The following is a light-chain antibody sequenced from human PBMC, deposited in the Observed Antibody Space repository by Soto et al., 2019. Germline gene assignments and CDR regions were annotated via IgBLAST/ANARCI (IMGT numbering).Light chain of an antibody. Sequence: QSSLTQPASLSGSPGQSITISCTGTSSDVGGYNYVSWYQHHPGKAPKLMIYDVSNRPSGVSNRFSGSKSGNTASLTISGLQTEDEADYYCSSYTTSNTRQIVFGTGTKVT. CDR2: DVS. CDR1: SSDVGGYNY. V-gene: IGLV2-14*03. J-gene: IGLJ1*01. CDR3: SSYTTSNTRQIV.